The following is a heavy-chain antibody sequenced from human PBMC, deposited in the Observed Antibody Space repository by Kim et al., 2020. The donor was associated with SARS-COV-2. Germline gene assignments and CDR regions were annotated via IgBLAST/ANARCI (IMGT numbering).Heavy chain of an antibody. Sequence: ASVKVSCKASGYTFTGYYMHWVRQAPGQGLEWMGWINPNSGGTNYAQKFQGWVTMTRDTSISTAYMELSRLRSDDTAVYYCARVMVQGVRGQNWYFDLWGRGTLVTVSS. CDR2: INPNSGGT. CDR3: ARVMVQGVRGQNWYFDL. CDR1: GYTFTGYY. D-gene: IGHD3-10*01. J-gene: IGHJ2*01. V-gene: IGHV1-2*04.